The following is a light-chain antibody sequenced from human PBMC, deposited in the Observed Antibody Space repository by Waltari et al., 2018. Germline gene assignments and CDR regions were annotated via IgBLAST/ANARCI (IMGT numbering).Light chain of an antibody. J-gene: IGLJ7*01. Sequence: QSVLTPPPSVSAAPGQRVPISCSGGRSNIGNHYVSWYRQFPGTAPKLLIYEDTERPSGIAGRFSGSKSGTSATLDITGLQAGDEADYYCGTWDSSLSGAVFGGGTHLTVL. CDR1: RSNIGNHY. CDR3: GTWDSSLSGAV. CDR2: EDT. V-gene: IGLV1-51*02.